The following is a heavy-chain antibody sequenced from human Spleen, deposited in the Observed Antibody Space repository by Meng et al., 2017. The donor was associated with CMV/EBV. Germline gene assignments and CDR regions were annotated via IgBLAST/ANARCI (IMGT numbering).Heavy chain of an antibody. J-gene: IGHJ6*02. V-gene: IGHV4-59*11. CDR1: GGSITSHY. CDR3: ARDGGLYTMYV. Sequence: GSLRLSCTVSGGSITSHYWSWIRQPPGKGLEWIGYIYYSGSTNYNPSLKSRVTISVDTSKTQFSLKLTSVTAADTAVYYCARDGGLYTMYVWGQGTTVTVSS. D-gene: IGHD4-23*01. CDR2: IYYSGST.